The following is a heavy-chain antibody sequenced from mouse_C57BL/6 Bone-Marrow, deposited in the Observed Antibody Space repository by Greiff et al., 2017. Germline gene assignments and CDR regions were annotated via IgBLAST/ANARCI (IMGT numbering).Heavy chain of an antibody. Sequence: VKLVESGPGLVAPSQSLSITCTVSGFSLTSYGVDWVRQPPGKGLEWLGVIWGGGSTNYNSALMSRLSISKDNSKSQVFLKMNSLQTDDTAMYXCAIYYYGSSYAMDYWGQGTSVTVSS. CDR2: IWGGGST. CDR3: AIYYYGSSYAMDY. CDR1: GFSLTSYG. D-gene: IGHD1-1*01. J-gene: IGHJ4*01. V-gene: IGHV2-9*01.